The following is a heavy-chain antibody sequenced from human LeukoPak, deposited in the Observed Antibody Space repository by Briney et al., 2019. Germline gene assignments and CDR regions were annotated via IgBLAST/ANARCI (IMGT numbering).Heavy chain of an antibody. J-gene: IGHJ4*02. D-gene: IGHD1-26*01. V-gene: IGHV3-21*01. CDR2: ISSSSSYI. CDR1: GFTFSSYS. CDR3: ARDPQIVGATTS. Sequence: GGSLRLSCAASGFTFSSYSMNWVRQAPGKGLEWVSSISSSSSYIYYADSVKGRFTISRDNAKNSLYLQMNSLRAEDTAVYYCARDPQIVGATTSWGQGTLVTVSS.